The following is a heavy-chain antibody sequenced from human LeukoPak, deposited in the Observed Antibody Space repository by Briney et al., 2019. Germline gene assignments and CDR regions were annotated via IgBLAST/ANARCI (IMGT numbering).Heavy chain of an antibody. V-gene: IGHV3-30*02. Sequence: PGGSLRLSCAASGFTFSSYGMHWVRQAPGKGLEWVAFIRYDGSNKYYADSVKGRFTISRDNSKNTLYLQMNSLRAEDTAVYYCAKNKWFGELLEDYWGQGTLVTVSS. CDR3: AKNKWFGELLEDY. D-gene: IGHD3-10*01. CDR1: GFTFSSYG. J-gene: IGHJ4*02. CDR2: IRYDGSNK.